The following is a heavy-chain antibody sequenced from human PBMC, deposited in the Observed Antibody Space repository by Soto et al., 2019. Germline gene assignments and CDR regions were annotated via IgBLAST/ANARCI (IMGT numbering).Heavy chain of an antibody. Sequence: ASVKVSCKASGYTFTSYDMHWVRQAPGQGLEWMGIINPSGGSTSYAQKFQGRVTMTRDTSTSTVYMELSSLRSEDTAVYYCAREKAYCGGDCYGLFDYWGQGTLVTVSS. V-gene: IGHV1-46*01. J-gene: IGHJ4*02. CDR3: AREKAYCGGDCYGLFDY. CDR1: GYTFTSYD. CDR2: INPSGGST. D-gene: IGHD2-21*02.